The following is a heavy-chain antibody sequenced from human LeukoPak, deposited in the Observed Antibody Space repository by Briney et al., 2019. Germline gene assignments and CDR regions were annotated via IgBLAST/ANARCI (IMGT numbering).Heavy chain of an antibody. Sequence: PGGSLRLSCAASGFTVSSNYMSWVRQAPGKGLEWVSVIYSGGSTFYADSVKGRFSISRDNSKNTLYLQMNSLRAEDTAVYYCAREDGDYSFDYWGQGTLVTVSS. V-gene: IGHV3-53*01. CDR2: IYSGGST. CDR3: AREDGDYSFDY. CDR1: GFTVSSNY. D-gene: IGHD4-17*01. J-gene: IGHJ4*02.